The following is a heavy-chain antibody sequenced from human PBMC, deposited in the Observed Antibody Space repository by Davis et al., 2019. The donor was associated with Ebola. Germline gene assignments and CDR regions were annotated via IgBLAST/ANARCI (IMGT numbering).Heavy chain of an antibody. Sequence: GESLKISCAASGFTFSYYAMTWVRQAQGKGLEWVAAINNRGESTYYAESVKGRFTISRDKSKRTLYLQMDSLRAEDTAVYYCARDPPNGLPLYYMDVWGKGTTVTVSS. D-gene: IGHD4-11*01. V-gene: IGHV3-23*01. CDR3: ARDPPNGLPLYYMDV. J-gene: IGHJ6*03. CDR1: GFTFSYYA. CDR2: INNRGEST.